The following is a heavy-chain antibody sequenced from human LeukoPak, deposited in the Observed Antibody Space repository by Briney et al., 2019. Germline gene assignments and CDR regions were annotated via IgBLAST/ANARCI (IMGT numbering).Heavy chain of an antibody. J-gene: IGHJ4*02. CDR2: IYYCGST. CDR1: GYSISSGYL. Sequence: SETLSLTCTVSGYSISSGYLWGWIRQPPGKGLEWIGSIYYCGSTYYNPSLKSRVTISVDTSKNQFSLKLSSVTAADTAVYYCARETYYGSGSFDYWGQGTLVTVSS. CDR3: ARETYYGSGSFDY. D-gene: IGHD3-10*01. V-gene: IGHV4-38-2*02.